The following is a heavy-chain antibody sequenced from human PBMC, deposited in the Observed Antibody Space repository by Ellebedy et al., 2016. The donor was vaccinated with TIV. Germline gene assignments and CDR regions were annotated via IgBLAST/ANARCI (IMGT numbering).Heavy chain of an antibody. CDR1: RFSLSPDGVA. D-gene: IGHD6-19*01. J-gene: IGHJ3*02. CDR2: TYWNDDN. V-gene: IGHV2-5*01. Sequence: SGPTLVTPTQTLTLTCTFSRFSLSPDGVAVGWIRHPPGKALEWLVITYWNDDNRYSPPLRSRLTITKDTSKNQVVLRMTNMDPVDTATYYWAHRRRLPGDSSAWYCDTFDIWGQGTMVTVSS. CDR3: AHRRRLPGDSSAWYCDTFDI.